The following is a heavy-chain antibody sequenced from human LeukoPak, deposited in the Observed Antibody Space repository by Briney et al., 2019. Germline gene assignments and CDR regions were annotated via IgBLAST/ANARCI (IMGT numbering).Heavy chain of an antibody. J-gene: IGHJ4*02. CDR1: GFTFSSYG. V-gene: IGHV3-23*01. Sequence: PGGSLRLSCAASGFTFSSYGMSWVRQAPGKGLEWVSYMSASGGSTYYADSVKGRFTISRNNSKNTLYLQTNSLRVEDTAIYYCVYRGDRSGYYLWWGQGTLVTVSS. CDR2: MSASGGST. D-gene: IGHD3-22*01. CDR3: VYRGDRSGYYLW.